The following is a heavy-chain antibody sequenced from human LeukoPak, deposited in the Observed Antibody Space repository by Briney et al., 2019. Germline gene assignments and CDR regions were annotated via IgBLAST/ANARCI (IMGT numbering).Heavy chain of an antibody. D-gene: IGHD3-22*01. CDR1: GGTFSSYA. CDR2: IIPIFGTA. Sequence: SVKVSCKASGGTFSSYAISWVRQAPGQGLEWMGGIIPIFGTANYAQKFQGRVTITADESTSTAYMELSSLRSEDTAVYYCARGWDYYDSSGYYGYYFDYWAREPWSPSPQ. J-gene: IGHJ4*02. CDR3: ARGWDYYDSSGYYGYYFDY. V-gene: IGHV1-69*13.